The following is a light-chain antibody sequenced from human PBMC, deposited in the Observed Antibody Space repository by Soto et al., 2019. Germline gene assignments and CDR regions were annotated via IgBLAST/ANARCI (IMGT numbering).Light chain of an antibody. CDR1: QSVSNNY. J-gene: IGKJ1*01. V-gene: IGKV3-20*01. Sequence: EIVLTQSPGTLSLSPGEKATLSCRASQSVSNNYLAWYQQKPGQAPRLIIYGASSRATGIPDRFSGSGSGTDYTLTISRLEPEDVALYYCQQYLTSPTWTFGQGTKVEI. CDR2: GAS. CDR3: QQYLTSPTWT.